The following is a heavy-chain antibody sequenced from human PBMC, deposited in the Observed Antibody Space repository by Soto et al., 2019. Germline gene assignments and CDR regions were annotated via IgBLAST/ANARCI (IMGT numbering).Heavy chain of an antibody. V-gene: IGHV3-30*18. CDR2: ISYDGSKK. D-gene: IGHD6-13*01. J-gene: IGHJ5*02. Sequence: GXPLTLSSAASGFTFSSYGMHCVRQAPFKGLEWVAVISYDGSKKYYADSVKGRFTISRDNSKNTLYLQMNSLRAEDTAVYYCAKDRGSSSWSYWFDPWGQGTLVTV. CDR1: GFTFSSYG. CDR3: AKDRGSSSWSYWFDP.